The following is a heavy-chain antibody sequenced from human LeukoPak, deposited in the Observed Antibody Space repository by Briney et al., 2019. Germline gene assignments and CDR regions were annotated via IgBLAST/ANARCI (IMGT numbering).Heavy chain of an antibody. CDR2: IIPIFGTA. V-gene: IGHV1-69*05. CDR3: ARVLAAAGTGYYYMDV. Sequence: ASVKVSCKASGGTFSSYAISWVRQAPGQGLEWMGGIIPIFGTANYAQKFQGRVTITTDESTSTAYMELSSLRSEDTAVYYCARVLAAAGTGYYYMDVWGKGTTVTVSS. D-gene: IGHD6-13*01. J-gene: IGHJ6*03. CDR1: GGTFSSYA.